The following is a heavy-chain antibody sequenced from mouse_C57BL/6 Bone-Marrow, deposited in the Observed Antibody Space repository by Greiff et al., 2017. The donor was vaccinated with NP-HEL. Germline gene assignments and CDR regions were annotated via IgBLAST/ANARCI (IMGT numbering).Heavy chain of an antibody. D-gene: IGHD1-1*01. V-gene: IGHV7-1*01. Sequence: EVNVVESGGGLVQSGRSLRLSCATSGFTFSDFYMEWVRQAPGKGLEWIAASRNKANDYTTEYSASVKGRFIVSRDTSQSILYLQMNALRAEDTAIYYCARDAPPYYYGSSYNWYFDVWGTGTTVTVSS. CDR2: SRNKANDYTT. CDR3: ARDAPPYYYGSSYNWYFDV. CDR1: GFTFSDFY. J-gene: IGHJ1*03.